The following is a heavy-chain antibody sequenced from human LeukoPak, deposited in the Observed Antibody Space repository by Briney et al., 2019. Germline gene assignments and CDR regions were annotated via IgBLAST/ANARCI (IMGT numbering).Heavy chain of an antibody. Sequence: SETLSLTCTVSGGSINSSSYYWGWIRQPPGKGLEWIGSIYYSGSTYYNPSLKSRVTISVDTSKNQFSLNLSSLTAADTAVYYCARDYRGTYPPGYFDYWGQGTLVTVSS. CDR2: IYYSGST. CDR3: ARDYRGTYPPGYFDY. D-gene: IGHD3-16*02. J-gene: IGHJ4*02. V-gene: IGHV4-39*07. CDR1: GGSINSSSYY.